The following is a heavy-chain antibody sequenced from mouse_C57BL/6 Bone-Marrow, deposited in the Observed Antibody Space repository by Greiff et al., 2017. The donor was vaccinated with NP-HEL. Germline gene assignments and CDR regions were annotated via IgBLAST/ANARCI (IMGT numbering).Heavy chain of an antibody. V-gene: IGHV1-55*01. J-gene: IGHJ4*01. CDR3: AREGGYYAMDY. CDR2: IYPGSGST. Sequence: VQLQQPGAELVKPGASVKMSCKASGYTFTSYWITWVKQRPGQGLEWIGDIYPGSGSTNYNEKFKSKATLTVDTSSSTAYMQLSSLTSEDAAVYYCAREGGYYAMDYWGQGTSVTVSS. CDR1: GYTFTSYW.